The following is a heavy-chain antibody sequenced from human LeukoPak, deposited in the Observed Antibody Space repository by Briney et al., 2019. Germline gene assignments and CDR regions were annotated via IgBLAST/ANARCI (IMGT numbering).Heavy chain of an antibody. V-gene: IGHV3-30*02. CDR3: AKVLYGDYYCDY. J-gene: IGHJ4*02. D-gene: IGHD4-17*01. Sequence: PGGSLRLSCAAPGFTFSSYGMHWVRQAPGKGLEWVAFIRYDGSNKYYADSVKGRFTISRDNSKNTLYLQMNSLRAEDTAVYYCAKVLYGDYYCDYWGQGTLVTVSS. CDR1: GFTFSSYG. CDR2: IRYDGSNK.